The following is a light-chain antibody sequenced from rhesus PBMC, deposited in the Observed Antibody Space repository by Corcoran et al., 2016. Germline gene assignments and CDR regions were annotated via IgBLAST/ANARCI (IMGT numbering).Light chain of an antibody. J-gene: IGKJ2*01. CDR1: QGISSW. Sequence: DIQMTQSPSSLSASVGDTVTITLRASQGISSWLAWYQQTPGNAPKLLIYKASSLQSGVPSRFSGSGSGTDFTLTISSRQSEDFATYDCQQYSSRPYSFGQGTKVEIK. CDR3: QQYSSRPYS. CDR2: KAS. V-gene: IGKV1-22*01.